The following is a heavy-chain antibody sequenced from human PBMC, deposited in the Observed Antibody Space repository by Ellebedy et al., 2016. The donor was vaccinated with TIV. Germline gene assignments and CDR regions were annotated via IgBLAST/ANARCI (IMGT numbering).Heavy chain of an antibody. V-gene: IGHV3-49*03. CDR2: IRSKAHGETT. J-gene: IGHJ4*02. CDR3: TRDRGDSYGLPDY. Sequence: GESLKISXTASGFTFGDYAMSWFRQAPGKGLEWVGLIRSKAHGETTEYAASVKGRFTMSRDDSKSIAYLQMNSLKNEDTAVYYCTRDRGDSYGLPDYWGQGNLVTVSS. D-gene: IGHD5-18*01. CDR1: GFTFGDYA.